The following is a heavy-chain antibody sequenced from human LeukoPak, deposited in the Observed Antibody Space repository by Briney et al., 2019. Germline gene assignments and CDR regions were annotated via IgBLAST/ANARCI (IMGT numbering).Heavy chain of an antibody. CDR3: ARGIRFFYAAGYYMHV. J-gene: IGHJ6*03. CDR1: GGSFSGYY. Sequence: SETLSLTCAVYGGSFSGYYWSWIRQPPGKGLEWIGEINHSGSTNHNPALKGRVTISVDTSKNQFSLKLGYVAAAGTGGFYCARGIRFFYAAGYYMHVWGKGTTVTVSS. V-gene: IGHV4-34*01. D-gene: IGHD3-3*01. CDR2: INHSGST.